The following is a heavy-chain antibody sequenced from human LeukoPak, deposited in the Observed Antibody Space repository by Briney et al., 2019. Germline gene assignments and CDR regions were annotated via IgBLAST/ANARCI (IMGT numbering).Heavy chain of an antibody. J-gene: IGHJ4*02. CDR3: ARGGSSGCLDY. CDR2: IKTDGSDT. CDR1: GFTFSSYW. Sequence: PGGSLRLSCAASGFTFSSYWMHWVRHAPGKGLVWVSRIKTDGSDTSYADSVKGRFTISRDNAKNTLYLQMNSMSAEDTAVYYCARGGSSGCLDYWGQGTLATVSS. D-gene: IGHD6-19*01. V-gene: IGHV3-74*01.